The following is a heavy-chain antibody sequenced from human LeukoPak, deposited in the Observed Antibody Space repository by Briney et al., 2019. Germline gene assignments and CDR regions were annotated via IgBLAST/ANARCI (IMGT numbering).Heavy chain of an antibody. Sequence: GGSLRLSCAASGFTFSSYSMNWVRQAPGKGLEWVSSISSSSSYIYYADSVEGRFTISRDNAKNSLYLQMNSLRAEDTAVYYCARGQMTTVTDYYYYYGMDVWGQGTTVTVSS. V-gene: IGHV3-21*01. J-gene: IGHJ6*02. CDR1: GFTFSSYS. CDR3: ARGQMTTVTDYYYYYGMDV. CDR2: ISSSSSYI. D-gene: IGHD4-17*01.